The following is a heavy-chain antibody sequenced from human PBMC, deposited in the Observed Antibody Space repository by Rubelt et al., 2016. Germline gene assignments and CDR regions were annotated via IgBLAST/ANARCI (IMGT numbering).Heavy chain of an antibody. V-gene: IGHV3-23*04. CDR3: ATSKVNSGSCGAVLDY. D-gene: IGHD1-26*01. Sequence: EVQLVESGGGLIQSGGSLRLSCAASGFTVSTNYMSWVRQAPGKGLDWVSGICGSGDRTYYADSVKGRFTISRDISKSTLYLQMNSLGAEDTAVYYCATSKVNSGSCGAVLDYWGQGALVIVSS. CDR2: ICGSGDRT. CDR1: GFTVSTNY. J-gene: IGHJ4*02.